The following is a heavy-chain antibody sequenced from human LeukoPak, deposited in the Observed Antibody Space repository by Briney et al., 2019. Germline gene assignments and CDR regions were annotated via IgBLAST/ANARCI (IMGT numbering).Heavy chain of an antibody. Sequence: GESLKISCKGSGYSFTSYWIGWVRQMPGKGLEWMGIIYPGESDTRYSPSFQGQVTISADKSISTAYLQWSSLKASDTAMYYCARLPGYCSSTSCSYAYNWFDPWGQGTLVTVSS. D-gene: IGHD2-2*01. J-gene: IGHJ5*02. CDR1: GYSFTSYW. V-gene: IGHV5-51*01. CDR3: ARLPGYCSSTSCSYAYNWFDP. CDR2: IYPGESDT.